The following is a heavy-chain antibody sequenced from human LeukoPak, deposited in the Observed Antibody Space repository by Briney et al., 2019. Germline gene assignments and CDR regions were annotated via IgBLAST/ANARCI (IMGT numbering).Heavy chain of an antibody. CDR3: ARDKVSVVAAIDS. V-gene: IGHV3-33*01. Sequence: GKSLRLSCAASGFNFSGFGMHWVRQAPGKGLEWVAVIWYDGSNKYYADSVKGRFTISRDNAKKSLYLQMSSLRAEDTAVYYCARDKVSVVAAIDSWDQGTLVTVSS. CDR2: IWYDGSNK. CDR1: GFNFSGFG. D-gene: IGHD2-15*01. J-gene: IGHJ4*02.